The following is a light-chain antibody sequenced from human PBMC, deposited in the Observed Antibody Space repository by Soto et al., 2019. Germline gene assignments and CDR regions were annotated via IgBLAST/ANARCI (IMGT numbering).Light chain of an antibody. Sequence: EIVLTQSPGTLSLSPGERATLSCRASQSVSSSYLAWYQQRPGQAPRLLIYVASNRATGTPDRFSGSGSGTDFTLTISRLEPEDFAVYYCQKYGSSPITFGQGTRLEIK. V-gene: IGKV3-20*01. CDR1: QSVSSSY. CDR2: VAS. CDR3: QKYGSSPIT. J-gene: IGKJ5*01.